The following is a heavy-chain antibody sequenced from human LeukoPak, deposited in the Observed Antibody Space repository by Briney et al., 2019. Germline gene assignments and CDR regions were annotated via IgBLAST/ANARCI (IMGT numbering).Heavy chain of an antibody. J-gene: IGHJ5*02. Sequence: SVKVSCKASGGTFSSYATSWVRQATGQGLEWMGGVIPIFGTANYAQKFQGRVTITADESTSTAYMELSSLRSEDTAVYFCASAPRYSSSWPNNRFDPWGQGTLVTVSS. V-gene: IGHV1-69*13. CDR2: VIPIFGTA. CDR3: ASAPRYSSSWPNNRFDP. CDR1: GGTFSSYA. D-gene: IGHD6-13*01.